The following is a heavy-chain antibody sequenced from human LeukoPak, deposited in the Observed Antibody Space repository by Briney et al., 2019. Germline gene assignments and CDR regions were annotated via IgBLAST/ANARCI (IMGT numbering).Heavy chain of an antibody. D-gene: IGHD3-10*01. J-gene: IGHJ3*02. CDR3: ARQAITMVRGVKNAFDI. CDR1: GASISNSNW. Sequence: PSETLSLTCAVSGASISNSNWWSWVRQSPGKGLEWIGEVYHSGNTNYNPSLKSRVTMSVDKSKNQFSLTLSSVTAADTAVYYCARQAITMVRGVKNAFDIWGQGTMVTVSS. V-gene: IGHV4-4*02. CDR2: VYHSGNT.